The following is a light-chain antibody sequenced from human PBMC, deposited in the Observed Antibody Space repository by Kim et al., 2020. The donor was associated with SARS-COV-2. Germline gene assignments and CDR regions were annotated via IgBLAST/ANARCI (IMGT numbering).Light chain of an antibody. CDR2: SAS. CDR1: QSISSF. V-gene: IGKV1-8*01. CDR3: QQYSSYPLT. Sequence: ASTGDRVTITCRSSQSISSFLAWYQQKPGKAPKLLIYSASTLQSGVPSRFSDSGSGTDFTLTISCLQSEDFATYYCQQYSSYPLTFGGVTKVDIK. J-gene: IGKJ4*01.